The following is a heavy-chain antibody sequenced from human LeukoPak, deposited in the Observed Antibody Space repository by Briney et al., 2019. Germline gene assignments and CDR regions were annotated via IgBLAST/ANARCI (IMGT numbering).Heavy chain of an antibody. Sequence: SETLSLTCAVYGGSFSGYYWSWIRQPPGKGLEWIGYIYHSGSTYYNPSLKSRVTLSLDRSKNQFSLRLSSVTAADTALYSCARAAGATGWEYFDYWGQGTLVTVSS. D-gene: IGHD1-26*01. CDR2: IYHSGST. V-gene: IGHV4-34*01. J-gene: IGHJ4*02. CDR1: GGSFSGYY. CDR3: ARAAGATGWEYFDY.